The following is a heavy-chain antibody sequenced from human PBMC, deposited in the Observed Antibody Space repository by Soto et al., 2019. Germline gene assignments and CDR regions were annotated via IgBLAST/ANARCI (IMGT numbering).Heavy chain of an antibody. CDR2: IKQDGSGK. D-gene: IGHD5-18*01. V-gene: IGHV3-7*03. CDR1: GFTFSSYW. J-gene: IGHJ6*01. Sequence: EVQLVESGGGLVQPGGSLRLSCAASGFTFSSYWMSWVRQAPGKGLVWVANIKQDGSGKYYVDSVKGRFTISRDNAKNSLYLQMNSLRAEDTAVYYCARGYSYGSYYYYGMDVWGQGTTVTVSS. CDR3: ARGYSYGSYYYYGMDV.